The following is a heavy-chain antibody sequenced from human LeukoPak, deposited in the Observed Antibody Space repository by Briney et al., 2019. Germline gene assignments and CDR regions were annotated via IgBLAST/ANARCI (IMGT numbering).Heavy chain of an antibody. Sequence: ASVKVSCTASGYTFTSYAMHWVRQAPGQRLEWMGWINAGNGNTKYSQKFQGRVTITRDTSASTAYMELSSLRSEDTAVYYCARQRIFGVVILRSPYYMDVWGKGTTVTVSS. CDR1: GYTFTSYA. D-gene: IGHD3-3*01. CDR2: INAGNGNT. CDR3: ARQRIFGVVILRSPYYMDV. V-gene: IGHV1-3*01. J-gene: IGHJ6*03.